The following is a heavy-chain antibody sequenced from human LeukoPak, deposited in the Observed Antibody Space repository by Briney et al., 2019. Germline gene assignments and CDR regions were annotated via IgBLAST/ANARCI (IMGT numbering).Heavy chain of an antibody. CDR3: ARDWYPNTVGWYFDF. CDR1: GGSINSHF. J-gene: IGHJ4*02. CDR2: IHSTGNP. Sequence: SETLSLTCTIFGGSINSHFWSWVRQSAGKGLEWIGRIHSTGNPNYNPSLRSRVSMSVDTSNNRFSLRLSSVTAADTAVYYCARDWYPNTVGWYFDFWGQGILVTVSS. D-gene: IGHD6-13*01. V-gene: IGHV4-4*07.